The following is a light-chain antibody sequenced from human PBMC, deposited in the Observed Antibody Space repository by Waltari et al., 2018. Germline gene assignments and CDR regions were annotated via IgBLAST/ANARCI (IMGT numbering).Light chain of an antibody. J-gene: IGKJ4*01. CDR3: QQHYSTPLT. V-gene: IGKV4-1*01. CDR2: WAS. CDR1: QSVLYSSNNNNY. Sequence: DIVMTQSPDSLAVSLGERATINCKSSQSVLYSSNNNNYLAWYRQKPGQPPKLLFYWASTRASGVPDRFSGSGSGTDFTLTISSLQAEDVAVYYCQQHYSTPLTFGGGTKVEIK.